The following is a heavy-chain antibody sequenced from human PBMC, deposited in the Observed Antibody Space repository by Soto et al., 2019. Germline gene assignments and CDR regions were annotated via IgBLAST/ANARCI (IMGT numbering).Heavy chain of an antibody. J-gene: IGHJ5*02. CDR3: ARDTYGLDP. V-gene: IGHV1-18*04. CDR1: GYPFTSYG. Sequence: XSVKVSYKASGYPFTSYGIIWVRQAPGQGLEWMGWISAYNGNTNYAQKLQGRVTMTTDTSTSTAYMELRSLRSDDTAVYYCARDTYGLDPWGQGTLVTVSS. CDR2: ISAYNGNT. D-gene: IGHD3-10*01.